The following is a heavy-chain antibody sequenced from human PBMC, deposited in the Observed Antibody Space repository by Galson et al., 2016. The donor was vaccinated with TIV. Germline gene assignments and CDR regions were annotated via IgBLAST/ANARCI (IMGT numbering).Heavy chain of an antibody. Sequence: CAISGDSVSSNSAAWNWLKQSPSRGLEWLGRTFYRSKWYNDYAPSVKSRVSVSVDTSTNQFSLDLYSVTAADTAVYFCVSPDYGGNSRKRTFDLWGQGIMVSVSS. CDR1: GDSVSSNSAA. J-gene: IGHJ3*01. V-gene: IGHV6-1*01. CDR3: VSPDYGGNSRKRTFDL. CDR2: TFYRSKWYN. D-gene: IGHD4-23*01.